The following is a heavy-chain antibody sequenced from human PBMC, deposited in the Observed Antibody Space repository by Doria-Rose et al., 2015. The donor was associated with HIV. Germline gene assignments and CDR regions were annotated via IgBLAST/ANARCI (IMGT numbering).Heavy chain of an antibody. CDR3: ARGVRMTFDNFWSGYSFDF. CDR2: INHSGST. CDR1: GGSFSGHY. J-gene: IGHJ4*02. V-gene: IGHV4-34*01. D-gene: IGHD3-3*01. Sequence: QVQLQQWDAGLLKPSETLSLTCAVYGGSFSGHYWSWIRQPPGKGLEWFGEINHSGSTNYNPPSKNGVPISVDTSKNQFSLMLYSVTAADAALYYCARGVRMTFDNFWSGYSFDFWGQGSLVTVSS.